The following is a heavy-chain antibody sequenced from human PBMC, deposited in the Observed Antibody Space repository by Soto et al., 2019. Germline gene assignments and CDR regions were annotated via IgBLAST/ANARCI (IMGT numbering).Heavy chain of an antibody. CDR2: ISAYNGNT. CDR3: AREVGYGDAFDI. CDR1: GYTFTSYG. Sequence: QVQLVQSGAEVKKPGASVKVSCKASGYTFTSYGISWVRQAPGQGLEWVGWISAYNGNTNYAQKIQGRVTMTPDTSTRTAYKELRSLRSDDTAVYYCAREVGYGDAFDIWGQGTMVTVSS. J-gene: IGHJ3*02. D-gene: IGHD5-12*01. V-gene: IGHV1-18*04.